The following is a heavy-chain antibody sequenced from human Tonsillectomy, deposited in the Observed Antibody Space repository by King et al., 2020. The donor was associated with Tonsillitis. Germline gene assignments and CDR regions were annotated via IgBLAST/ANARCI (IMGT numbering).Heavy chain of an antibody. CDR2: INRDGSST. J-gene: IGHJ3*02. D-gene: IGHD4-11*01. CDR1: GFPFCSYW. V-gene: IGHV3-74*01. Sequence: VQLVESGGGLVQPGGSLRLSCAAPGFPFCSYWMLWVRQAPGKGVMWVSRINRDGSSTTYADSVKGRFTFPRDNAKNTLYLQMNRLRAEDTAVYYCVRAPISGYSTFWCQWREENAFDIWGQGTMVTVSS. CDR3: VRAPISGYSTFWCQWREENAFDI.